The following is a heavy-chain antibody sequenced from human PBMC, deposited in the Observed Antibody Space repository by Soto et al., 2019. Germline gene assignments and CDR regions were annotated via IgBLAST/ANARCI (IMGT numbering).Heavy chain of an antibody. CDR3: AKGGYYSLFDI. CDR1: GFPFSSYA. D-gene: IGHD3-16*01. J-gene: IGHJ3*02. V-gene: IGHV3-23*01. Sequence: GGSLRLSCVASGFPFSSYAMSWVRQTPGKGLEWVSGISGSGGRIYYADSVKGRFTISRDNSNNTLSLQMHILRVEDTAVYFCAKGGYYSLFDIWGQGTMVTVSS. CDR2: ISGSGGRI.